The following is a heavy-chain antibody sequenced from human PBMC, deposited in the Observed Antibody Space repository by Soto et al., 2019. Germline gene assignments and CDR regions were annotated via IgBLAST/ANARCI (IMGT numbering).Heavy chain of an antibody. J-gene: IGHJ4*02. CDR1: GFTFNIYA. Sequence: EVQLLESGGGLVQPGGSLRLSCAGSGFTFNIYAMTWVRQAPGKGLEWVSAISRYGDITYYADSVEGRFSISRDNSKNTLYLQMNSLRAEDTAVYYCAKDRYLDHDSRGYLFDNWGQGTLVTVSS. CDR3: AKDRYLDHDSRGYLFDN. D-gene: IGHD3-22*01. CDR2: ISRYGDIT. V-gene: IGHV3-23*01.